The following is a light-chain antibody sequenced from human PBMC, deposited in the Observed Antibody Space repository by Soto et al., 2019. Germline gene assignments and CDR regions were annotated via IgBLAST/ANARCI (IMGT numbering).Light chain of an antibody. CDR2: KAS. J-gene: IGKJ1*01. CDR1: HNIITS. V-gene: IGKV1-5*03. Sequence: DIQMTQSPSTLSASVGDRVTITCRASHNIITSLAWYQQKPGQVPKLVIYKASNLESGVPSRFSGSGSGTEFTLTISSLQPDDFATYYCQQYDTYWTFGQGTKVEIK. CDR3: QQYDTYWT.